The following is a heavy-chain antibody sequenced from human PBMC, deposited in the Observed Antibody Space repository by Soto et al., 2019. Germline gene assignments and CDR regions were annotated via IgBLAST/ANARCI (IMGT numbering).Heavy chain of an antibody. J-gene: IGHJ6*04. D-gene: IGHD4-17*01. Sequence: GQSLKISCKGSGYSFTSYWISWVRQMPGKGLEWMGRIDPSDSYTNYSPSFQGHVTISADKSISTAYLQWSSLKASDTAMYYCAGRPVYGDYKVRHSYSGMDVWGKGTMVTGFS. CDR1: GYSFTSYW. CDR2: IDPSDSYT. V-gene: IGHV5-10-1*01. CDR3: AGRPVYGDYKVRHSYSGMDV.